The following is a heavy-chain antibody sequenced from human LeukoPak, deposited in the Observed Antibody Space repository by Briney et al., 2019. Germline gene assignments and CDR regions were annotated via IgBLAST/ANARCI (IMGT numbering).Heavy chain of an antibody. CDR1: GDSVSSNSAA. Sequence: SQTLSLTCAISGDSVSSNSAAWNWIRQSPSRGLEWLGRTYYRSKWYNDYAVSVKSRITINPDTSKNQFSLQLNSVTPEDTAVYYCARDGRISLVRGYNWFDPWGQGTLVTVSS. V-gene: IGHV6-1*01. CDR3: ARDGRISLVRGYNWFDP. J-gene: IGHJ5*02. D-gene: IGHD3-10*01. CDR2: TYYRSKWYN.